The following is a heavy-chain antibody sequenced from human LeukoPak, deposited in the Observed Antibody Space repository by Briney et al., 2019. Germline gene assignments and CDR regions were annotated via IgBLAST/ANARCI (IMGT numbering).Heavy chain of an antibody. CDR3: ARDFYSSSWYYRNWFDP. Sequence: ASVKVSCKASGYTFTSYYMHWVRQAPGQGLEWMGIINPSGGSTSYAQKFQGRVTMTTDTSTSTAYMELRSLRSDDTAVYYCARDFYSSSWYYRNWFDPWGQGTLVTVSS. V-gene: IGHV1-46*01. J-gene: IGHJ5*02. CDR2: INPSGGST. CDR1: GYTFTSYY. D-gene: IGHD6-13*01.